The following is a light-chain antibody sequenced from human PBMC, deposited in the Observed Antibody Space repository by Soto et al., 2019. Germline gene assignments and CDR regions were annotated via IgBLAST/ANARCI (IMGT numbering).Light chain of an antibody. CDR1: QSVSSN. CDR2: GAS. CDR3: QQYDNWPPYT. J-gene: IGKJ2*01. Sequence: EIVMTQSPATLSVSPGDRATLSCRASQSVSSNLAWYQQKPGQAPRLLIYGASTRATGIPARFSGSGSGTEFPLTISSLQSEDFAVYSCQQYDNWPPYTFGQGTKLEIK. V-gene: IGKV3-15*01.